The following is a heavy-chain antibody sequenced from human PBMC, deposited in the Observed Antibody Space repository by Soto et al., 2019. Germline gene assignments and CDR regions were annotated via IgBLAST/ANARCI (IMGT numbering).Heavy chain of an antibody. CDR1: GGSLSSGGYS. V-gene: IGHV4-30-2*01. CDR3: ARNLAADDALDF. D-gene: IGHD2-15*01. Sequence: LSLTCAISGGSLSSGGYSWTWIRQPPGKGLEWIGYIYHSGNTYYNPSLKSRVTISGDRSKNQFTLNLSSVTAADTAVYYCARNLAADDALDFSCQGTMVTVSS. J-gene: IGHJ3*01. CDR2: IYHSGNT.